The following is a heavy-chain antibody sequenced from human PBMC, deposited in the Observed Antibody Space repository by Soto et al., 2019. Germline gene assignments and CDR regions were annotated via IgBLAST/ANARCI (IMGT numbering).Heavy chain of an antibody. Sequence: GGSLRLSCAASGFTFSSYWMSWVRQAPGKGLEWVANIKQDGSEKYYVDSVKGRFTISRDNAENSLYLQMNSLRAEDTAVYYCARAGYYDGSGYYAPWGQGTLVTVSS. V-gene: IGHV3-7*01. CDR2: IKQDGSEK. J-gene: IGHJ5*02. CDR1: GFTFSSYW. CDR3: ARAGYYDGSGYYAP. D-gene: IGHD3-22*01.